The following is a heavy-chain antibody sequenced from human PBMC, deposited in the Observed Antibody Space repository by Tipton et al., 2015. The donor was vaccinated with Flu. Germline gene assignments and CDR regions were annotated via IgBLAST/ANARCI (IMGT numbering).Heavy chain of an antibody. Sequence: TLSLTCSVSGVSISNYYWSWIRQTPGKRLEWIAYVSYIGGTNYNPSLKSRATISLDMSKNQFSLNMTSVTPADTAVYFCARDRERDKSGWGPGTQVTFSS. J-gene: IGHJ4*02. CDR2: VSYIGGT. V-gene: IGHV4-59*01. CDR3: ARDRERDKSG. CDR1: GVSISNYY. D-gene: IGHD1-1*01.